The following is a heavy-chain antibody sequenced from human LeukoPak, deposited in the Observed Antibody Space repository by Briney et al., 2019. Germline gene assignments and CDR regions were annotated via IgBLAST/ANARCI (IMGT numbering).Heavy chain of an antibody. D-gene: IGHD3-22*01. CDR3: ARADYYYDSSGYYVHDY. Sequence: SETLSLTCTVSGGSISSYYWSWIRQPPGKGLEWIGYIYYSGSTNYNPPLKSRVTISVDTSKNQFSLKLSSVTAADTAVYYCARADYYYDSSGYYVHDYWGQGTLVSVSS. CDR2: IYYSGST. CDR1: GGSISSYY. V-gene: IGHV4-59*12. J-gene: IGHJ4*02.